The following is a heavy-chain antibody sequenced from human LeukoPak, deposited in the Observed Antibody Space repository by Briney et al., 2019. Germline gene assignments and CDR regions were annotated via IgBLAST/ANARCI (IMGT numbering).Heavy chain of an antibody. J-gene: IGHJ4*02. CDR2: IYYSGRT. Sequence: PSETLSLTCTVSGGSITSSTYYWGWIRQTPGKGLEWIGSIYYSGRTYYNPSLKSRVTIFVDTSKNQFSLKLSSVTAADTAVYYCARLPKDSSNYYSLFDYWGQGTLVTVSS. D-gene: IGHD3-22*01. CDR1: GGSITSSTYY. CDR3: ARLPKDSSNYYSLFDY. V-gene: IGHV4-39*01.